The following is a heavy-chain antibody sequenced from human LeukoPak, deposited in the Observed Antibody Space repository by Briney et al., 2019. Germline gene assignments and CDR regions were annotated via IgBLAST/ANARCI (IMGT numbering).Heavy chain of an antibody. CDR2: ISSSSTTI. CDR3: ARDHSLDYYYDSSGYNVVGY. Sequence: GGSLRLSCAAPGITFSTYSMNWVRQAPGRGLEWVSYISSSSTTIYYADSVKGRFTISRDNAKNSLYLQMNSLRAEDTAVYYCARDHSLDYYYDSSGYNVVGYWGQGTLVTVSS. CDR1: GITFSTYS. J-gene: IGHJ4*02. V-gene: IGHV3-48*01. D-gene: IGHD3-22*01.